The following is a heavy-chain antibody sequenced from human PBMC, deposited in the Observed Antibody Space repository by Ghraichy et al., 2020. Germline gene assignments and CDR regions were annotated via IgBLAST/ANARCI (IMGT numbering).Heavy chain of an antibody. CDR2: VFHSGIT. V-gene: IGHV4-39*07. J-gene: IGHJ4*02. CDR3: ARDSRWGSRGGLGRIWYFDY. D-gene: IGHD2-15*01. Sequence: SETLSLTCTVFGTSLNNNNDHWGWIRQPPGKGPEWIGSVFHSGITYYNPSLKSRVSISVDRGKNQISLNLNSVTAADTAFFYCARDSRWGSRGGLGRIWYFDYWGQGILVTVS. CDR1: GTSLNNNNDH.